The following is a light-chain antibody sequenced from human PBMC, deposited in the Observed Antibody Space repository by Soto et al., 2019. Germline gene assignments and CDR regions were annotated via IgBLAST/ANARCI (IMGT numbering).Light chain of an antibody. V-gene: IGLV1-51*01. J-gene: IGLJ2*01. CDR3: GTWDSSLRVVV. Sequence: QSGLTQPPSVSVAPGQKVTISCSGSNSNIGDNYVSWYQHVPGTAPKLLIYDNYKRPSGIADRFSGSKSGTSATLGIAALQTGDEADYYCGTWDSSLRVVVFGGGTKVTVL. CDR1: NSNIGDNY. CDR2: DNY.